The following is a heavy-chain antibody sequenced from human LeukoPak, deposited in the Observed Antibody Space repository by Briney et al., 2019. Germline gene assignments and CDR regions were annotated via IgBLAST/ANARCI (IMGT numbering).Heavy chain of an antibody. CDR1: GFTFSSYA. CDR2: ISGSGGSA. Sequence: GGSLRLSCAASGFTFSSYAMSWVRQAPGKGLEWVSAISGSGGSAYYADSVKGRFTISRDNSKNTLYLQMDSLRAEDTAVYYCAKDLEYQLLWPDYYYGMDVWGQGTTVTVSS. CDR3: AKDLEYQLLWPDYYYGMDV. D-gene: IGHD2-2*01. V-gene: IGHV3-23*01. J-gene: IGHJ6*02.